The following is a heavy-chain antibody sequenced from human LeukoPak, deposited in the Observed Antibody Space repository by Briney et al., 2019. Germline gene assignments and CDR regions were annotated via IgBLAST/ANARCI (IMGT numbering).Heavy chain of an antibody. CDR3: AREAPELSMWSGLSPFFDY. J-gene: IGHJ4*02. CDR1: GFTFSSYA. D-gene: IGHD3-3*01. V-gene: IGHV3-30*04. CDR2: ISYDGSNK. Sequence: PGRSLRLSCAASGFTFSSYAMHWVRQAPGKGLEWVAVISYDGSNKYYADSVKGRFTISRDNSKNTLYLQMNSLRAEDTAVYYCAREAPELSMWSGLSPFFDYWGQGTLVTVSS.